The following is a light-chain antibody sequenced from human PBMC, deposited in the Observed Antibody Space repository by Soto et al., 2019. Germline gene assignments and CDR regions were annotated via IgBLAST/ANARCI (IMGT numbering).Light chain of an antibody. Sequence: QSALTQPASVSGSPGQSITISCTGTSSDVGGYNYVSWYQQHPGKAPNLMIYEVANRPSGVPNRFSGSKSGNTASLTISGLQAEDEADYYCSSYTSSSTLVFGGGTQLTVL. V-gene: IGLV2-14*01. CDR1: SSDVGGYNY. J-gene: IGLJ2*01. CDR3: SSYTSSSTLV. CDR2: EVA.